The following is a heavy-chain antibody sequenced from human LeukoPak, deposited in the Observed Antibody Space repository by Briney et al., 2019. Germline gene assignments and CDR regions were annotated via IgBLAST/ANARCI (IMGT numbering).Heavy chain of an antibody. D-gene: IGHD3-16*01. Sequence: GGSLRLSCAASGFTITNAWMSWVRQAPGKGLEWVGRIKSKTDGGTTDYAAPVKGRFTISRDDSRNTLYLQMNSLKTEDTAVYYCTRVNYAAFDYWRQGTLVTVSS. J-gene: IGHJ4*02. CDR2: IKSKTDGGTT. CDR3: TRVNYAAFDY. CDR1: GFTITNAW. V-gene: IGHV3-15*01.